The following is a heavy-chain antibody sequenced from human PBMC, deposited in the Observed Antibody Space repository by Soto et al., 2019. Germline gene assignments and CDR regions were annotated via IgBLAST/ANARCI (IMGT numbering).Heavy chain of an antibody. J-gene: IGHJ4*02. V-gene: IGHV3-21*01. CDR3: ARGNGRGRPEYGY. CDR1: GFTFSSYS. D-gene: IGHD3-16*01. CDR2: ISSSSSYI. Sequence: VQLVESGGGLVKPGGSLRLSCAASGFTFSSYSMNWVRQAPGKGLEWVSSISSSSSYIYYADSVKGRFTISRDNAKNSLYLQMNSLRAEDTAVDYCARGNGRGRPEYGYWGQGTLVTVSS.